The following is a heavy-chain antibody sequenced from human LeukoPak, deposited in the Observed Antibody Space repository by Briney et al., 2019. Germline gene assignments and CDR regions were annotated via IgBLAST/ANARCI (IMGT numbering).Heavy chain of an antibody. CDR3: AKSAKDGYNTYYFDY. V-gene: IGHV3-30*18. CDR1: GFTFSSYG. CDR2: ISYDGSNK. J-gene: IGHJ4*02. Sequence: GGSLRLSCAASGFTFSSYGMHWVRQAPGKGLEGVAVISYDGSNKYYADSVKGRFTISRDNSKNTLYLQMNSLRAEDTAVYYCAKSAKDGYNTYYFDYWGQGTLVTVSS. D-gene: IGHD5-24*01.